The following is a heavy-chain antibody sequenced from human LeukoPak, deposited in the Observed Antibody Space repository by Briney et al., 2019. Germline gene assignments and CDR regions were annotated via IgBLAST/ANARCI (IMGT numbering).Heavy chain of an antibody. D-gene: IGHD3-10*01. CDR3: TTQLLWFGESLGY. J-gene: IGHJ4*02. V-gene: IGHV3-15*01. CDR1: GFTFSNAW. CDR2: IKSKTDGGTT. Sequence: GGSLRLSCAASGFTFSNAWMSWGRQTPGKGLEWGGRIKSKTDGGTTDYAAPVKGRFTISRDDSKNTLYLQMNSLKTEDTAVYYCTTQLLWFGESLGYWGQGTLVTVS.